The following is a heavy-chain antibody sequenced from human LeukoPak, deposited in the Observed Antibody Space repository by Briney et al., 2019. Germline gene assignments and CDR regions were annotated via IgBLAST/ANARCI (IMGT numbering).Heavy chain of an antibody. Sequence: SQTLSLTCTVSGGSISSGDYYWSWIRQPPGKGLEWIGYIYCSGSTYYNPSLKSRVTISVDTSKNQFSLKLSSVTAADTAVYYCARASIELGYSSSWYSDYWGQGTLVTVSS. J-gene: IGHJ4*02. CDR2: IYCSGST. CDR3: ARASIELGYSSSWYSDY. CDR1: GGSISSGDYY. D-gene: IGHD6-13*01. V-gene: IGHV4-30-4*08.